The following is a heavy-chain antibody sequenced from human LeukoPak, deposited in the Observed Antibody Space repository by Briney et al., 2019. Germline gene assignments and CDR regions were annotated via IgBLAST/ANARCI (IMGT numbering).Heavy chain of an antibody. J-gene: IGHJ5*02. V-gene: IGHV1-2*02. D-gene: IGHD6-13*01. CDR1: GYTFTGYY. CDR3: ARAREGQQLVLSFDP. Sequence: ASVKVSCKASGYTFTGYYMHWVRQAPGQGLEWMGWINPNSGGTNYAQKLQGRVTMTTDTSTSTAYMELRSLRSDDTAVYYCARAREGQQLVLSFDPWGQGTLVTVSS. CDR2: INPNSGGT.